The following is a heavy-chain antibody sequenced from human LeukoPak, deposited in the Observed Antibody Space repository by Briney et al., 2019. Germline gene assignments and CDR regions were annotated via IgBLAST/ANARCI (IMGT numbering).Heavy chain of an antibody. J-gene: IGHJ6*03. V-gene: IGHV3-21*01. CDR2: ISSSGSYI. CDR1: GFTFSSYS. CDR3: AKRFFDYYYYMDV. Sequence: GGSLRLSCAASGFTFSSYSMNWVRQAPGKGLEWVSSISSSGSYIYYADSVKGRFTISRDNSKNTLYLQMNSLRAEDTAVYYCAKRFFDYYYYMDVWGKGTTVTISS. D-gene: IGHD3-3*01.